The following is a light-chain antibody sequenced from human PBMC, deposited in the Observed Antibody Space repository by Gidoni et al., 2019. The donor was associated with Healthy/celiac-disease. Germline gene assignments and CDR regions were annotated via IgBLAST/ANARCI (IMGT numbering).Light chain of an antibody. J-gene: IGKJ2*01. V-gene: IGKV3-20*01. CDR1: QSVSSSY. Sequence: DIVLTQSPGTLSLSPGERATLSCRASQSVSSSYLAWCQQKPGQAPRLLIYGASSRATGIPDRFSGSGSGTDFTLTISRLEPEDFTVYYCQQYGSSPYTFGQGTKLEIK. CDR3: QQYGSSPYT. CDR2: GAS.